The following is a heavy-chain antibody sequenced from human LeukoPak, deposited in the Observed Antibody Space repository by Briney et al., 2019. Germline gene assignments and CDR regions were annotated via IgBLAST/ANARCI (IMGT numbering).Heavy chain of an antibody. Sequence: GGSLRLSCVASGFTFSSYNMNWVRQAPGKGLEWVSSISSSSIYIYYADSVKGRFTISRDNAKSSLSLQMNSLRAEDTAVYYCARDLTDHYYGRDYYYYMDVWGKGTTVTISS. CDR3: ARDLTDHYYGRDYYYYMDV. V-gene: IGHV3-21*04. CDR1: GFTFSSYN. D-gene: IGHD3-10*01. CDR2: ISSSSIYI. J-gene: IGHJ6*03.